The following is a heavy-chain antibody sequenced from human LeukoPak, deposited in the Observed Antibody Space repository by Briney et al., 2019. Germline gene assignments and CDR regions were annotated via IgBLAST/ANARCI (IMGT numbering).Heavy chain of an antibody. V-gene: IGHV3-33*08. Sequence: GGSLRLSCAASGFTVSSNYMSWVRQAPGKGLEWVAVIWYDGNNKYYADSVKGRFTISRDNSKNTLYLQMNSLRAEDTAVYYCARDRTMVRGVIGYYYYGMDVWGQGTTVTVSS. CDR2: IWYDGNNK. CDR1: GFTVSSNY. CDR3: ARDRTMVRGVIGYYYYGMDV. J-gene: IGHJ6*02. D-gene: IGHD3-10*01.